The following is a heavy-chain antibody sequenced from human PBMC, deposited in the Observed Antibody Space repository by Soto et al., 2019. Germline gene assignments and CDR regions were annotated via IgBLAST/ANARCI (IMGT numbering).Heavy chain of an antibody. J-gene: IGHJ1*01. Sequence: GASVKVSCKASGYTFTSYAMHWVRQAPGQRLEWMGWINAGNGNTKYSQKFQGRVTITRDTSASTAYMELNSLRSEDTAVYYCARSAVYVWFQHWAQGTLVTVSS. CDR2: INAGNGNT. D-gene: IGHD2-8*01. CDR1: GYTFTSYA. CDR3: ARSAVYVWFQH. V-gene: IGHV1-3*01.